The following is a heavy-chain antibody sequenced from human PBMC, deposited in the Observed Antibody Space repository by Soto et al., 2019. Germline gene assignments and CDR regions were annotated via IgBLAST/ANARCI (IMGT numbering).Heavy chain of an antibody. V-gene: IGHV4-59*01. CDR3: ARGNSSSSGVYYYYYMDV. D-gene: IGHD6-6*01. J-gene: IGHJ6*03. CDR1: GGSISSYY. Sequence: SETLSLTCTVSGGSISSYYWSWIRQPPGKGLEWIGYIYYSGSTNYNPSLKSRVTISVDTSKNQFSLKLSSVTAADTAVYYCARGNSSSSGVYYYYYMDVWGKGTTVTVSS. CDR2: IYYSGST.